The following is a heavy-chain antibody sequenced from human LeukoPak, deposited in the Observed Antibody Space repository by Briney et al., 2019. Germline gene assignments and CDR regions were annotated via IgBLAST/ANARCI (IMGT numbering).Heavy chain of an antibody. CDR2: ISSNGGST. CDR3: AKSASGYLPDYYYYMDV. Sequence: PGGSLSLSCAASGFTFSSYAMHWVRQAPGKGLEYVSAISSNGGSTYYANSVKGRFTIFRDNSENTLYLQMGSLRAEDMAVYYCAKSASGYLPDYYYYMDVWGRGTTVTVSS. D-gene: IGHD3-3*01. J-gene: IGHJ6*03. V-gene: IGHV3-64*01. CDR1: GFTFSSYA.